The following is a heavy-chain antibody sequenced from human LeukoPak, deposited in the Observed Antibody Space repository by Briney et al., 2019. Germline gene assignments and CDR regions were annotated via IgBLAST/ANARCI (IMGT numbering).Heavy chain of an antibody. CDR3: AIRLSAFDI. CDR1: GYTFTGYY. J-gene: IGHJ3*02. CDR2: IIPILGIA. D-gene: IGHD3-16*01. Sequence: RASVKVSCKASGYTFTGYYMHWVRQAPGQGLEWMGRIIPILGIANYAQKFQGRVTITADKSTSTAYMELSSLRSEDTAVYYCAIRLSAFDIWGQGTMVTVSS. V-gene: IGHV1-69*02.